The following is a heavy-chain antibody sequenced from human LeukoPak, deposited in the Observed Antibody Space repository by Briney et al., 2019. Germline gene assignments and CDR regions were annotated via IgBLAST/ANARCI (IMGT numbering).Heavy chain of an antibody. CDR1: GGSFSGYY. V-gene: IGHV4-34*01. CDR3: ARDRKQLVRDWFDP. D-gene: IGHD6-13*01. CDR2: INHSGST. Sequence: PSETLSLTCAVYGGSFSGYYWSWIRQPPGKGLEWIGEINHSGSTNYNPSLKSRVTISVDTPKNQFSLKLSSVTAADTAVYYCARDRKQLVRDWFDPWGQGTLVTVSS. J-gene: IGHJ5*02.